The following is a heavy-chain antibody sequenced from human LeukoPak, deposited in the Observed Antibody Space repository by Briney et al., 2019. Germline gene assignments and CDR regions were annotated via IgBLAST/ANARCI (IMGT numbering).Heavy chain of an antibody. CDR2: ISTSSSYI. CDR1: GFTFSSYS. D-gene: IGHD6-13*01. CDR3: AREIAAGGQDYYYYMDV. Sequence: PGGSLRLSCAASGFTFSSYSLNWVRQAPGKGLEWVSSISTSSSYIFYADSVKGRFTISRDNAKNSLYLQMNSLRAEDTAVYYCAREIAAGGQDYYYYMDVWGKGTTVTVSS. V-gene: IGHV3-21*01. J-gene: IGHJ6*03.